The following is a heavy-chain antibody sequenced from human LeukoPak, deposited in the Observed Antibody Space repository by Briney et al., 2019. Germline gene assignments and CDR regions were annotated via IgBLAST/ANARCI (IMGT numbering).Heavy chain of an antibody. CDR1: GFTFSSYA. J-gene: IGHJ4*02. CDR3: TRDVWAYCGGDCYFPFDY. D-gene: IGHD2-21*02. Sequence: GGSLRLSCEASGFTFSSYAMHWVRQAPGKGLEWVGFIRSKAYGGTTEYTASVKGRFTISRDDSKSIAYLQMNSLKTEDTAVYYCTRDVWAYCGGDCYFPFDYWGQGTLVTVSS. V-gene: IGHV3-49*04. CDR2: IRSKAYGGTT.